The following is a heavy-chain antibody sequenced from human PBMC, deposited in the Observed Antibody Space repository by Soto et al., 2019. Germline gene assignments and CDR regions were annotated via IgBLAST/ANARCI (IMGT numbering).Heavy chain of an antibody. J-gene: IGHJ5*02. V-gene: IGHV1-46*01. CDR2: INPSGGST. D-gene: IGHD2-15*01. CDR1: GYTFTSYY. Sequence: ASVKVSCKASGYTFTSYYMHWVRQAPGQGLEWMGIINPSGGSTSYAQKFQGRVTMTRDTSTSTVYMELSGLRSEDTAVYYCATGYCSGGSCYPGVPWFDPWGQGTLVTVSS. CDR3: ATGYCSGGSCYPGVPWFDP.